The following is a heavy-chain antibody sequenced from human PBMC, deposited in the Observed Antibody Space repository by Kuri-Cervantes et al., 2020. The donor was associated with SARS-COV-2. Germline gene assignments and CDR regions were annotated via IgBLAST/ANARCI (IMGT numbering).Heavy chain of an antibody. CDR2: IYHSGST. V-gene: IGHV4-38-2*02. D-gene: IGHD5-18*01. Sequence: SETLSLTCTVSGYSISSGYYWGWIRQPPGKGLEWIRSIYHSGSTYYNPSLKSRVTISVDPSKAQFSLNLISVTAADTAVYYCARLGGYRSGYNWFDPWGQGTLVTVSS. J-gene: IGHJ5*02. CDR3: ARLGGYRSGYNWFDP. CDR1: GYSISSGYY.